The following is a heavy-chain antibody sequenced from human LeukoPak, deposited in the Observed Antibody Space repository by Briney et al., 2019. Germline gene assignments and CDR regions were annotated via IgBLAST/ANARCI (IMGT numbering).Heavy chain of an antibody. J-gene: IGHJ5*02. Sequence: SETLSLTCTVSGGSISSGGYYWSWIRQHPGKGLEWIGYIYYSGSTYYNPSLKSRVTISVDTSNNQSSLKLSSVTAADTAVYYCARVMVVPAAIMVRWFDPWGQGTLVTVSS. D-gene: IGHD2-2*01. CDR2: IYYSGST. V-gene: IGHV4-31*03. CDR1: GGSISSGGYY. CDR3: ARVMVVPAAIMVRWFDP.